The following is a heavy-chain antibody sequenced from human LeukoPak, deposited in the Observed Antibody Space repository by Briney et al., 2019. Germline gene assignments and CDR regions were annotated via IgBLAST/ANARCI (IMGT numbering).Heavy chain of an antibody. CDR3: ARDTGGGYSCYDC. Sequence: TGGSLRLSCAASGFTFSSYWMTWIRQAPGKGLEWVANIKQDGSEKYYVDSVKGRFTISRDNAENSLYLQMNSLRAEDTAVYYCARDTGGGYSCYDCWGQGTLVTVSS. V-gene: IGHV3-7*01. CDR1: GFTFSSYW. J-gene: IGHJ4*02. D-gene: IGHD5-18*01. CDR2: IKQDGSEK.